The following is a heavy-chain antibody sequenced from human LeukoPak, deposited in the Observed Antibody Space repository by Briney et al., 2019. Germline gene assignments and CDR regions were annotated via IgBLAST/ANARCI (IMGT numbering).Heavy chain of an antibody. CDR1: GGSISSSSYY. CDR2: IYYSGST. V-gene: IGHV4-39*01. J-gene: IGHJ6*02. D-gene: IGHD6-19*01. CDR3: GGISSGWYYYYGMDV. Sequence: SGTLSLTCAVSGGSISSSSYYWGWIRQPPGKGLEWIGSIYYSGSTYYNPSLKSRVTISVDTSKNQFSLKLSSVTAADTAVYYCGGISSGWYYYYGMDVWGQGTTVTVSS.